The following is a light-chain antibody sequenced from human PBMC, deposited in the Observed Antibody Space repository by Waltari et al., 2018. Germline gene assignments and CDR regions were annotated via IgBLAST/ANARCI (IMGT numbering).Light chain of an antibody. Sequence: DIQMTQSPSTLSASVGDRSTITCRASQSVSDWLAWYQQKPGKAPELLIFDVSTLKSGVPSRFSGRGSGTEFTLTISSLQPDDFATYYCQHYSHSSPWTFGQGTKVEIK. J-gene: IGKJ1*01. V-gene: IGKV1-5*01. CDR1: QSVSDW. CDR2: DVS. CDR3: QHYSHSSPWT.